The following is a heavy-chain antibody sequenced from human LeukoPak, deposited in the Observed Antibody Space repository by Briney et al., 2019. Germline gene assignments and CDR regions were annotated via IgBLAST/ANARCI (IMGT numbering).Heavy chain of an antibody. J-gene: IGHJ4*01. V-gene: IGHV3-11*01. D-gene: IGHD2-15*01. CDR1: GFTFSDYD. CDR2: ISSSGSTI. CDR3: ARAYCSGGSCYSGFDY. Sequence: GGSLRLSCAASGFTFSDYDMSWIRQAPGKGLEWVSYISSSGSTIYYADSVKGRFTISRDNAKNSLYLQMNSLRVEDTAVYYCARAYCSGGSCYSGFDYWGQGTLITVSS.